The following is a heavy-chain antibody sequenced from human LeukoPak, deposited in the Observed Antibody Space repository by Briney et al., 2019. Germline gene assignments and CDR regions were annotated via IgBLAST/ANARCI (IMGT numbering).Heavy chain of an antibody. CDR3: ARGAVAGTDLY. CDR1: GFTFSSYA. V-gene: IGHV3-30*04. CDR2: ISYDGSNK. J-gene: IGHJ4*02. D-gene: IGHD6-19*01. Sequence: GRSLRLSCAASGFTFSSYAMHWVRQAPGKGLEWVAVISYDGSNKYYADSVKGRFTISRDNSKNTLYLQMNSLRAEDTAVYYCARGAVAGTDLYWGQGTPVTVSS.